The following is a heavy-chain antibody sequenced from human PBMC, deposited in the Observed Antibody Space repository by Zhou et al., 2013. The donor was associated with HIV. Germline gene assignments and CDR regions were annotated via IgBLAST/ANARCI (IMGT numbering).Heavy chain of an antibody. CDR3: ATHAERVFGVAEDYYYYYMDV. CDR1: GGTFSSYA. V-gene: IGHV1-69*05. CDR2: IIPIFGTA. Sequence: QVQLVQSGAEVKKPGSSVKVSCKASGGTFSSYAISWVRQAPGQGLEWMGGIIPIFGTANYAQKFQGRVTITTDESTSTAYMELSSLRSEDTAVYYCATHAERVFGVAEDYYYYYMDVWGQRGPRVTVSS. J-gene: IGHJ6*03. D-gene: IGHD3-3*01.